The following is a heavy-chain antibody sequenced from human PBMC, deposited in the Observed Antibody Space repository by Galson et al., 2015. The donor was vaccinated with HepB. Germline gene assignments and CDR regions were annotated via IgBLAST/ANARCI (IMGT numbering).Heavy chain of an antibody. Sequence: LSLTCTVSGYSISSGYYWGWIRQPPGKGLEWIGSIYHSGSTYYNPSLKSRVTISVDTSKNQFSLKLSSVTAADTAVYYCARGLVVTPNYWGQGTLVTVSS. J-gene: IGHJ4*02. V-gene: IGHV4-38-2*02. CDR2: IYHSGST. D-gene: IGHD4-23*01. CDR1: GYSISSGYY. CDR3: ARGLVVTPNY.